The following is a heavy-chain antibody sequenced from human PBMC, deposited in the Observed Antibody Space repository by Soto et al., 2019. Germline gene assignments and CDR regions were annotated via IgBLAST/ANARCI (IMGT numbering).Heavy chain of an antibody. CDR3: ARDPGTYYDSCLDY. V-gene: IGHV3-7*01. CDR2: IKQDGSEK. CDR1: GVTFSSYW. Sequence: GGPLRLSWAASGVTFSSYWRSWVRQAPGKGLEWVANIKQDGSEKYYVDSVKGRFTISRDNAKNSLYLQMNSLRAEDTAVYYCARDPGTYYDSCLDYWGQGTLVTVSS. J-gene: IGHJ4*02. D-gene: IGHD3-3*01.